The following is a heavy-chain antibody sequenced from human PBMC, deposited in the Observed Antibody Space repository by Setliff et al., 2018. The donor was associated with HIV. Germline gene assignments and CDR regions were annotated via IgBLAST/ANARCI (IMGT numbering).Heavy chain of an antibody. D-gene: IGHD2-8*02. V-gene: IGHV4-31*03. Sequence: PSETLSLTCTVTGGSISSGGFYWTWIRQHPGKGLEWIGYIYTSGTTEYNPSLDSRVTISVDTSRDQFFLNLGSVTAADTALYFCARLIHTGLLYFDYWGLGMLVTVSS. J-gene: IGHJ4*02. CDR3: ARLIHTGLLYFDY. CDR2: IYTSGTT. CDR1: GGSISSGGFY.